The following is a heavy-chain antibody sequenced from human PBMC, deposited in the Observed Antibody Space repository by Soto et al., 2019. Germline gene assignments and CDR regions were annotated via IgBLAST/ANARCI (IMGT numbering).Heavy chain of an antibody. Sequence: QVQLVESGGGVVQPGGSLRLSCAASGFIFSTYGMHWVRQAPGKGLEWVVVIWYDGGNKYYADSVKGRFTISRDNSKNTLYLQMNSLRAEDTAVYYCARASGPFDYWGQGTLVTVSS. CDR2: IWYDGGNK. J-gene: IGHJ4*02. D-gene: IGHD2-8*02. CDR1: GFIFSTYG. V-gene: IGHV3-33*01. CDR3: ARASGPFDY.